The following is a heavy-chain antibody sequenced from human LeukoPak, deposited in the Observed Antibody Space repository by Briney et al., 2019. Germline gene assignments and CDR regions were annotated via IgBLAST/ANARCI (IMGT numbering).Heavy chain of an antibody. D-gene: IGHD1-1*01. CDR3: ARGETLGPTTGFDL. CDR2: IDTSSTYM. V-gene: IGHV3-21*01. CDR1: GFSLSSYW. J-gene: IGHJ4*02. Sequence: GGSLRLSCAVSGFSLSSYWMSWVRQAPGKGLEWVSSIDTSSTYMIYAESVRGRFTISKDNAKDSLYLQMNSLRDEDTAVYYCARGETLGPTTGFDLWGQGTLVTVSS.